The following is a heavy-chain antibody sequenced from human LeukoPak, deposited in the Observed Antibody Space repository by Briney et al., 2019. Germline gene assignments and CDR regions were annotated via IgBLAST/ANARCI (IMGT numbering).Heavy chain of an antibody. J-gene: IGHJ4*02. CDR1: GGSISSYY. CDR2: ISHSGST. V-gene: IGHV4-59*04. CDR3: SSGSYYHPSN. Sequence: SETLSLTCTVSGGSISSYYWSWIRQPPGKGLEWIGIISHSGSTYYNPSLKSRVTISVDTSKNQFSLRLSSVTAADTAVYYCSSGSYYHPSNWGQGTLVTVSS. D-gene: IGHD3-10*01.